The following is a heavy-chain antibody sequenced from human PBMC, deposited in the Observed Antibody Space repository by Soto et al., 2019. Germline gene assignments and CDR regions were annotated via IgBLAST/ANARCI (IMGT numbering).Heavy chain of an antibody. D-gene: IGHD2-15*01. J-gene: IGHJ5*02. V-gene: IGHV1-18*01. Sequence: QVQLVQSGAEVKKPGASVKVSCKASGYTFTSYVISWVRQAPGQGLEWMGWISAYNGNTNYAQKLQGRVTKNTDTSTSTAYIELRRLSSDDKAVYYWAREGGRDGLPGNWFGHWGQGTRVTVSS. CDR1: GYTFTSYV. CDR2: ISAYNGNT. CDR3: AREGGRDGLPGNWFGH.